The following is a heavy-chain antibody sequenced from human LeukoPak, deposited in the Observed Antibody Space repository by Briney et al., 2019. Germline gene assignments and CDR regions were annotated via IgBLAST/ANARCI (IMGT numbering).Heavy chain of an antibody. V-gene: IGHV4-59*08. CDR2: IYYSGST. D-gene: IGHD6-13*01. Sequence: SETLSLTCTVSGGSISSYYWSWIRQPPGKGLEWIGYIYYSGSTNYNPSLKSRVTISVDTSKNQFSLKLSSVTAADTAVYYCARHQSGGIAREFDYWGQGTLVTVSS. CDR3: ARHQSGGIAREFDY. J-gene: IGHJ4*02. CDR1: GGSISSYY.